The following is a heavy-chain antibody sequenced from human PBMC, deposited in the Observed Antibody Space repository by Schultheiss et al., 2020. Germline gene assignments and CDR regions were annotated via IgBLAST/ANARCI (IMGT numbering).Heavy chain of an antibody. Sequence: GGSLRLSCAASGFTFSNAWMNWVRQAPGKGLEWVSAISGSGGSTYYADSVKGRFTISRDNSKNTLYLQMNSLRAEDTAVYYCAKAGPTLLTIFGAPAIDYWGQGTLVNGYS. CDR1: GFTFSNAW. D-gene: IGHD3-3*01. V-gene: IGHV3-23*01. J-gene: IGHJ4*02. CDR3: AKAGPTLLTIFGAPAIDY. CDR2: ISGSGGST.